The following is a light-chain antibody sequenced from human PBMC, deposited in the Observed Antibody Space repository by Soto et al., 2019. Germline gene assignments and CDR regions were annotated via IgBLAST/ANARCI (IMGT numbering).Light chain of an antibody. CDR2: ETS. J-gene: IGLJ3*02. CDR1: SSDVGSYNL. CDR3: CSYAGSHTWV. V-gene: IGLV2-23*01. Sequence: QSALTQPASVSGSPGQSITISCTGTSSDVGSYNLVSWYQQHPGRAPKVVIYETSQRPSGISNRVSGSRSSNTASLTISGLQAEDEAHYYCCSYAGSHTWVFGGGTKLTVL.